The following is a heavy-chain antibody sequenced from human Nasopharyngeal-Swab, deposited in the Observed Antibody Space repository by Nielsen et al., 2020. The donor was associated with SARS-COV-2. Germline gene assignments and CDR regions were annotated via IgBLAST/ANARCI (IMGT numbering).Heavy chain of an antibody. CDR2: VSAYNDNT. CDR1: GYTFTSYG. D-gene: IGHD6-13*01. J-gene: IGHJ4*02. CDR3: ARVIAAAGIDY. V-gene: IGHV1-18*01. Sequence: ASVKVSCKASGYTFTSYGISWVRQAPGQGLEWMGWVSAYNDNTNYAQKLQGRVTMTTDTSTSTAYMELRSLRSDDTAVYYCARVIAAAGIDYWGQGTLVTVSS.